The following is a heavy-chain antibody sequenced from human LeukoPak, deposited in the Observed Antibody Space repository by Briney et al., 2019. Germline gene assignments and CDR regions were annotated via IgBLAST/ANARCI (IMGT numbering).Heavy chain of an antibody. CDR1: GLTFTSHT. J-gene: IGHJ4*02. CDR2: FSGTRNTI. V-gene: IGHV3-48*01. CDR3: AKVEKPGQWLVPPPSAFDY. D-gene: IGHD6-19*01. Sequence: GGPLGFSVLAPGLTFTSHTMTWVRKAPGKGRDGVSYFSGTRNTIYYADSVKGRFTISRDNAKNSLYLQMNSLRAEDTAVYYCAKVEKPGQWLVPPPSAFDYWGQGTLVTVSS.